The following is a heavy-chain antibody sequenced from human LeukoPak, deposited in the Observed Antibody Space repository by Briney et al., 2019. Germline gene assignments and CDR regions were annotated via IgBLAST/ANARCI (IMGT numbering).Heavy chain of an antibody. CDR3: AKGAYRYYYDSSGPERRGYYYYMDV. CDR1: GFTFSSYA. J-gene: IGHJ6*03. Sequence: PGGSLRLSCAASGFTFSSYAMSWVRQAPGKGLEWVSAISGSGGSTYYADSVKGRFTISRNNSKNTLYLQMNSLRAEDTAVYYCAKGAYRYYYDSSGPERRGYYYYMDVWGKGTTVTVSS. V-gene: IGHV3-23*01. D-gene: IGHD3-22*01. CDR2: ISGSGGST.